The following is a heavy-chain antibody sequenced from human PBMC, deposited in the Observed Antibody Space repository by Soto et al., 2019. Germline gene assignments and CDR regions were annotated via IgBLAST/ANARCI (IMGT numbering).Heavy chain of an antibody. V-gene: IGHV3-48*03. J-gene: IGHJ3*02. D-gene: IGHD2-15*01. Sequence: EVQLVESGGGLVQPGGSLRLSCAASGFTFSSYEMSWVRQAPGKGLEWVSYISSSGSTIYYADSVKGRFTISRDNAKNSLYLQMNSLRAEDTAVYYWARKKRYCSGGSCYSDAFDIWGQGTMVTVSS. CDR2: ISSSGSTI. CDR3: ARKKRYCSGGSCYSDAFDI. CDR1: GFTFSSYE.